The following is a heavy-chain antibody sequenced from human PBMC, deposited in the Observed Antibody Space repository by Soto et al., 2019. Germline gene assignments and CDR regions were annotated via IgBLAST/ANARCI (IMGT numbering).Heavy chain of an antibody. Sequence: GGSLRLSFAASGFSFSDYQMTWIRQAPGRGPEWVSLISRTGTDTDYADSVRGRFIISIDNAKNTLYLKMNRLRDGDTAVYYCKRGGRSSSYYCQXWGQGTLVT. J-gene: IGHJ4*02. V-gene: IGHV3-11*06. CDR1: GFSFSDYQ. CDR3: KRGGRSSSYYCQX. CDR2: ISRTGTDT. D-gene: IGHD1-26*01.